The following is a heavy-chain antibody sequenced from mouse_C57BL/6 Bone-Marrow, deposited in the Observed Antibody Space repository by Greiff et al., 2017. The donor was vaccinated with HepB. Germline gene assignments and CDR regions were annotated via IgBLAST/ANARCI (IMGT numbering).Heavy chain of an antibody. V-gene: IGHV1-80*01. CDR1: GYAFSSYW. Sequence: QVQLKESGAELVKPGASVKISCKASGYAFSSYWMNWVKQRPGKGLEWIGQIYPGDGDTNYNGKFKGKGTLTADKSSSTAYMQLSSLTSEDSAVYFCARDYGYDTFYYAMDYWGQGTSVTVSS. CDR2: IYPGDGDT. CDR3: ARDYGYDTFYYAMDY. J-gene: IGHJ4*01. D-gene: IGHD2-2*01.